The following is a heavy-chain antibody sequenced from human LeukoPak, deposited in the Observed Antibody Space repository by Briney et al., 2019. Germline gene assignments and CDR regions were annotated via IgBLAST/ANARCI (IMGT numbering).Heavy chain of an antibody. CDR1: GGSISSNSHY. CDR2: IHYSGST. D-gene: IGHD2-21*01. J-gene: IGHJ4*02. CDR3: AREEASVGDY. V-gene: IGHV4-39*01. Sequence: PSETLSLTCTVSGGSISSNSHYWGWVRQPPGKGLEWVGSIHYSGSTFYSPSLKSRVTISVATSKNQFSLSLTSVPASDTAVYYCAREEASVGDYRGQGILVTVSS.